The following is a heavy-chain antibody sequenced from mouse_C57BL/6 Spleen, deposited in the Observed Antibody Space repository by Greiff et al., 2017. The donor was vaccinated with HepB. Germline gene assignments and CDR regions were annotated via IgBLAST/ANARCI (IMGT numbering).Heavy chain of an antibody. CDR1: GFTFSSYA. J-gene: IGHJ2*01. D-gene: IGHD4-1*01. V-gene: IGHV5-4*01. CDR3: ARDRNWDRYFDY. CDR2: ISDGGSYT. Sequence: VQLKESGGGLVKPGGSLKLSCAASGFTFSSYAMSWVRQTPEKRLEWVATISDGGSYTYYPDNVKGRFTISRDNAKNNLYLQMSHLKSEDTAMYYCARDRNWDRYFDYWGQGTTLTVSS.